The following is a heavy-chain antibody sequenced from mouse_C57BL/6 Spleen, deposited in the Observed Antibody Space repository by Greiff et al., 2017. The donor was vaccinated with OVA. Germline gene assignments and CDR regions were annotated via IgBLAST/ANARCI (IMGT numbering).Heavy chain of an antibody. D-gene: IGHD4-1*01. V-gene: IGHV5-16*01. CDR1: GFTFSDYY. CDR3: ARESWDGFAY. Sequence: EVKVVESEGGLVQPGSSMKLSCTASGFTFSDYYMAWVRQVPEKGLEWVANINYDGSSTYYLDSLKSRFIISRDNAKNILYLQMSSLKSEDTATYYCARESWDGFAYWGQGTLVTVSA. J-gene: IGHJ3*01. CDR2: INYDGSST.